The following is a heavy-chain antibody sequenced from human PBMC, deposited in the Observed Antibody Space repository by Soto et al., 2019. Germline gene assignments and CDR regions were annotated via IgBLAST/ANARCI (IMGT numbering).Heavy chain of an antibody. J-gene: IGHJ4*02. CDR3: ARDLAWYCSGGSCSTYYFDY. CDR2: TYYRSKWYN. D-gene: IGHD2-15*01. V-gene: IGHV6-1*01. Sequence: PSQTLSLTCAISGDSVSSNSAAWNWIRQSPSRGLEWLGRTYYRSKWYNDYAVSVKSRITINPDTSKNQFSLQLNSVTPEDTAVYYCARDLAWYCSGGSCSTYYFDYWGQGTQVTVSS. CDR1: GDSVSSNSAA.